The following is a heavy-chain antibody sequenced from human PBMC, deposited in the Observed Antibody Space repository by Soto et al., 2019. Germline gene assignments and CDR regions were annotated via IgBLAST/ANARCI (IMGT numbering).Heavy chain of an antibody. CDR3: ARVGTRRYYGMDV. CDR1: GYTFTRYY. D-gene: IGHD4-17*01. J-gene: IGHJ6*02. Sequence: ASVKVSCKAAGYTFTRYYMHWVRQAPGQGLEWMGIINPSGGSTSYAQKFQGRVTMTRDTSASTVYMELSSLRSEDTAVYYCARVGTRRYYGMDVWGQGTTVTVSS. CDR2: INPSGGST. V-gene: IGHV1-46*01.